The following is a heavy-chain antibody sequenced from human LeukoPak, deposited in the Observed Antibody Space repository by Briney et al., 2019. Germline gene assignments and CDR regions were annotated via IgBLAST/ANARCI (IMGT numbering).Heavy chain of an antibody. V-gene: IGHV3-33*01. CDR2: IWYDGSNK. CDR1: GFTFSSYG. J-gene: IGHJ6*02. Sequence: GGSLRLSCAASGFTFSSYGMHWVRQAPGKGLEWVAVIWYDGSNKYYAASVKGRFTISRDNSKNTLYLQMNSLRAEDTAVYYCASSYRRDGYNFPRGMDVWGQGTTVTVSS. CDR3: ASSYRRDGYNFPRGMDV. D-gene: IGHD5-24*01.